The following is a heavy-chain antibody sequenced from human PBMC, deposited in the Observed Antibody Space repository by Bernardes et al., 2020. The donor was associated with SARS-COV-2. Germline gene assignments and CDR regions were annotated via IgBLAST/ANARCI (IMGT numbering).Heavy chain of an antibody. CDR1: GFIFSASA. D-gene: IGHD2-15*01. Sequence: GGSLRLSCAASGFIFSASAMHWVRQSSGKGLEWVGRIRSKANSYATAYGESVKGRFTISRDDSKNTVYLQMNSLQTEDTAVYYCSKQRSSGGDIWGQGTMVTVSS. CDR3: SKQRSSGGDI. J-gene: IGHJ3*02. V-gene: IGHV3-73*01. CDR2: IRSKANSYAT.